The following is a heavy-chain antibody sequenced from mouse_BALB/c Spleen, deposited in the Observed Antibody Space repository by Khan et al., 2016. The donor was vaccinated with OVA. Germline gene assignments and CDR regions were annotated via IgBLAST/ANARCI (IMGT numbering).Heavy chain of an antibody. CDR3: ARGNYYGYYFDY. V-gene: IGHV3-2*02. J-gene: IGHJ2*01. CDR1: GYSITSGYA. D-gene: IGHD1-1*01. CDR2: ISYSGVT. Sequence: EVKLEVSGPGLVKPSQSLSLTCTVTGYSITSGYAWNWIRQFPGNKLEWMGYISYSGVTSYTPSLKSRISITRDTSKNQFFPQLNSVTTEDTATYYCARGNYYGYYFDYWGQGTTLTVSS.